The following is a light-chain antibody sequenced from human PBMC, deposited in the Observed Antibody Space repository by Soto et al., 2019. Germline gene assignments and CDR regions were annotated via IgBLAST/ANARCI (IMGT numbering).Light chain of an antibody. V-gene: IGKV1-39*01. CDR1: QSISNY. CDR2: AAS. J-gene: IGKJ2*01. CDR3: QQRYTTPT. Sequence: DIQMTQSPSSLSASVGDRVTITCRASQSISNYLNWYQQKPGKAPKLLIYAASSLQSWVPSRFSASESCRDFTLSTSTLQPEDFATYHSQQRYTTPTFGLGTKLEIK.